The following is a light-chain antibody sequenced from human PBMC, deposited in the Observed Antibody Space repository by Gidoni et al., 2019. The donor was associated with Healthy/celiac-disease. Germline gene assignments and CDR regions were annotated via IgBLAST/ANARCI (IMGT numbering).Light chain of an antibody. J-gene: IGLJ1*01. CDR3: SSYTSSSFPYV. CDR1: SSDVGGYNY. V-gene: IGLV2-14*01. CDR2: EVS. Sequence: QSALTQPASVSGSPGPSITISCTGTSSDVGGYNYVSWYQQHPGKAPKLMIYEVSNRPSGVSNRFSGSKSGNTASLTISGLQAEDEADYYCSSYTSSSFPYVFGTGTKVTVL.